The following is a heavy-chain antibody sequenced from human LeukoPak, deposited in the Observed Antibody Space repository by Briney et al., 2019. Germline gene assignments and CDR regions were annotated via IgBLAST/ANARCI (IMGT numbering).Heavy chain of an antibody. CDR2: IIPILGIA. Sequence: ASVKVSCKASGGTFSSYAICWVRQAPGQGLEWMGRIIPILGIANYAQKFPGRVTITADKSTSTAYMELSSLRSEDTAVYYCASLPNSSGFLPYFDLWGRGTLVTVSS. CDR3: ASLPNSSGFLPYFDL. D-gene: IGHD3-22*01. CDR1: GGTFSSYA. J-gene: IGHJ2*01. V-gene: IGHV1-69*04.